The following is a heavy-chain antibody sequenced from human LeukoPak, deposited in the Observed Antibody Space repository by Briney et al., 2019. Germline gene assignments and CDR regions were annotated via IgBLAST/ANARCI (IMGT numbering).Heavy chain of an antibody. CDR3: VTRYSSGWYDY. D-gene: IGHD6-19*01. CDR2: ISSNGGST. V-gene: IGHV3-64D*09. Sequence: PGGSLRLSCSASGFTFSSFTMHWVRQAPGRGLEYVSSISSNGGSTYYADSVKGRFTISRDNSKNTLNLQMSSLRAEDTAVYYCVTRYSSGWYDYWGQGTLVTVSS. J-gene: IGHJ4*02. CDR1: GFTFSSFT.